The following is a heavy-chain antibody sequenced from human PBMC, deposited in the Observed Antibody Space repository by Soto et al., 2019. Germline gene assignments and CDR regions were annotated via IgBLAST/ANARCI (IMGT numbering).Heavy chain of an antibody. J-gene: IGHJ4*02. CDR2: IYHSGST. CDR3: ARREYYFDY. CDR1: GYSISSGYY. Sequence: PSETLSLTCAVSGYSISSGYYWGWIRQPPGKGLEWIGSIYHSGSTYYNPSLKSRVAISVDTSKNQFSLKLSSVTAADTAVYYCARREYYFDYWGQGTLVTAPQ. V-gene: IGHV4-38-2*01.